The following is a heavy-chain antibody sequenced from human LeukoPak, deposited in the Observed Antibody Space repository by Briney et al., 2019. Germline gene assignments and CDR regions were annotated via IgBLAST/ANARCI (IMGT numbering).Heavy chain of an antibody. Sequence: SVKVSCKASGGTFSSYAISWVRQAPGQGLEWMGRIISIFGTANYAQKFQGRVTISTDESTSTAYMELSSLRSEDTVVYCCARDEYCSSTSCHNFDYWGQGTLVTVSS. J-gene: IGHJ4*02. CDR3: ARDEYCSSTSCHNFDY. CDR1: GGTFSSYA. CDR2: IISIFGTA. V-gene: IGHV1-69*05. D-gene: IGHD2-2*02.